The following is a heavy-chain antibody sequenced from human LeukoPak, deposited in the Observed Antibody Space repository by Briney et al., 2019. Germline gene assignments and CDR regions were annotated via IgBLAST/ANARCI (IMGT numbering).Heavy chain of an antibody. CDR3: ATLEDSSGYYYGDY. V-gene: IGHV1-24*01. CDR2: FDPEDGET. CDR1: GYTLTGLS. Sequence: GASVKVSCKVSGYTLTGLSMHWVRQAPGKGLEWMGGFDPEDGETIYAQKFQGRVTMTEDTSTDTAYMELSSLRSEDTAVYYCATLEDSSGYYYGDYWGQGTLVTVSS. D-gene: IGHD3-22*01. J-gene: IGHJ4*02.